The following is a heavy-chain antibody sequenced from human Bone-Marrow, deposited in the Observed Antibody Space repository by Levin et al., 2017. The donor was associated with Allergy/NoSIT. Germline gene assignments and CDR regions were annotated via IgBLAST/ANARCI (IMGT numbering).Heavy chain of an antibody. CDR1: GYSFSSYW. Sequence: GGSLRLSCKGSGYSFSSYWIGWVRQMPGKGLEWMGIIYLGDSETRYSPSFQGQVTISADRSITTAYLQWSSLKASDTATYYCAKTDSGRYFVYFNPWGQGTLVTVSS. CDR2: IYLGDSET. V-gene: IGHV5-51*01. D-gene: IGHD1-26*01. CDR3: AKTDSGRYFVYFNP. J-gene: IGHJ5*02.